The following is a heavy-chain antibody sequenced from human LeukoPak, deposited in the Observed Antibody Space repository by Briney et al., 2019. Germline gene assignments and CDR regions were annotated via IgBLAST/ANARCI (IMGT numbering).Heavy chain of an antibody. CDR1: GGSISSSSYY. CDR2: IYYSGST. V-gene: IGHV4-39*01. Sequence: PSETLSLTCTVSGGSISSSSYYWGWIRQPPGKGLEWIGSIYYSGSTYYNPSLKSRVTISVDTSKNQFSLKLSSVTAADTAVYYCATWITMIVVVTSYRGQGTLVTVSS. J-gene: IGHJ4*02. CDR3: ATWITMIVVVTSY. D-gene: IGHD3-22*01.